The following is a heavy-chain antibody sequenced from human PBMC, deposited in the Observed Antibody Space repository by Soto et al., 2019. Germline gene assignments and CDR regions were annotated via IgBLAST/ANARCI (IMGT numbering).Heavy chain of an antibody. J-gene: IGHJ5*02. CDR2: ISYDGSNK. CDR3: ARGPSYRPTWDWFDP. Sequence: GGSLRLSCAASGFTFSSYAMHWVRQAPGKGLEWVAVISYDGSNKYYADSVKGRFTISRDNSKNTLYLQMNSLRAEDTAVYYCARGPSYRPTWDWFDPWGQGTLVTVSS. D-gene: IGHD7-27*01. V-gene: IGHV3-30-3*01. CDR1: GFTFSSYA.